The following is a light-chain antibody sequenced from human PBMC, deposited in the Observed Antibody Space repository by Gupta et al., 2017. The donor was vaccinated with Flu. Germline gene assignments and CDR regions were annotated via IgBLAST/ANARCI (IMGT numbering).Light chain of an antibody. J-gene: IGKJ2*03. CDR2: GAS. V-gene: IGKV3-15*01. CDR3: QQYNDWPPYS. Sequence: IVMTQSPATLSVSPGERATLSCRASQTISTNLVWYQQKPGQAPRVLIYGASTRATGIPARFSGSGSGTDFTLTISSLQSEDFAVYYCQQYNDWPPYSFGQGTRLEI. CDR1: QTISTN.